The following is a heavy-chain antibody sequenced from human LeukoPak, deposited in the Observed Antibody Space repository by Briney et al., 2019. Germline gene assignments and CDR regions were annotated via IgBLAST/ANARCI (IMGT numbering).Heavy chain of an antibody. CDR3: AKGAEEGVVITSVYYYYMDV. J-gene: IGHJ6*03. CDR1: GVTFSRHG. V-gene: IGHV3-23*01. Sequence: GGSLRLSCAASGVTFSRHGMSWVRQAPGKGLEWVSTISGTGYNTYYADSVQGRFTISRDNSKNTMYLQMNSLRAEDTAVYYCAKGAEEGVVITSVYYYYMDVWGKGTTVTISS. CDR2: ISGTGYNT. D-gene: IGHD3-22*01.